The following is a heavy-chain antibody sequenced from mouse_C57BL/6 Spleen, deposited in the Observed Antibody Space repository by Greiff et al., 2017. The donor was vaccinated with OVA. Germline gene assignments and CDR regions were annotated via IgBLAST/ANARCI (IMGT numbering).Heavy chain of an antibody. V-gene: IGHV1-81*01. CDR1: GYTFTSYG. D-gene: IGHD1-1*01. Sequence: VKLQESGAELARPGASVKLSCKASGYTFTSYGISWVKQRTGQGLEWIGEIYPRSGNTYYNEKFKGKATLTADKSSSTAYMELRSLTSEDSAVYFCGRSEGITTVVHFDYWGQGTTLTVSS. CDR3: GRSEGITTVVHFDY. J-gene: IGHJ2*01. CDR2: IYPRSGNT.